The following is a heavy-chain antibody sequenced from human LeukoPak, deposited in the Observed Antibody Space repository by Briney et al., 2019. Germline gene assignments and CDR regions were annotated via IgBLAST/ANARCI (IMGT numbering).Heavy chain of an antibody. Sequence: SETLSLTCRVSGGSINSNDYYWGWVRQPPGKGLEWIGTIFYSGSTYYNSSLKSRLTMSLDTSENLFALKLNSVTAADTGVYFCARIDITVAGCHFDHWGQGTLVAVSS. CDR3: ARIDITVAGCHFDH. V-gene: IGHV4-39*01. D-gene: IGHD6-19*01. J-gene: IGHJ4*02. CDR1: GGSINSNDYY. CDR2: IFYSGST.